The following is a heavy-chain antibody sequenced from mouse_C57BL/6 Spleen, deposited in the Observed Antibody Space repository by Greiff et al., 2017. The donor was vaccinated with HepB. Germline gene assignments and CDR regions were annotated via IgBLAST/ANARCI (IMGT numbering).Heavy chain of an antibody. Sequence: QVHVKQSGPELVKPGASVKISCKASGYAFSSSWMNWVKQRPGKGLEWIGRIYPGDGDTNYNGKFKGKATLTADKSSSTAYMQLSSLTSEDSAVYFCANGSNAMDYWGQGTSVTVSS. V-gene: IGHV1-82*01. D-gene: IGHD1-1*01. J-gene: IGHJ4*01. CDR2: IYPGDGDT. CDR3: ANGSNAMDY. CDR1: GYAFSSSW.